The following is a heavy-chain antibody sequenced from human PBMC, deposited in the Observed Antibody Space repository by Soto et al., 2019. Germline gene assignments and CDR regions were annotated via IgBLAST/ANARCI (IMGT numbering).Heavy chain of an antibody. CDR1: GFTFSSYA. Sequence: PGGSLRLSCAASGFTFSSYAMSWVRQAPGKGLKWDSAISGSGGSKYYADSMKGRFTISRDNTKNKLNQQMNSMKDEDTAVYYCAKGLVVTAVYYFDYWGQGT. CDR2: ISGSGGSK. J-gene: IGHJ4*02. D-gene: IGHD2-21*02. V-gene: IGHV3-23*01. CDR3: AKGLVVTAVYYFDY.